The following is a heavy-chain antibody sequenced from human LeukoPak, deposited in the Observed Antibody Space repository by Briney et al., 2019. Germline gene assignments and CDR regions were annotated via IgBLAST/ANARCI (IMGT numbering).Heavy chain of an antibody. CDR1: GCTFSNAW. Sequence: GGSLRLSCAASGCTFSNAWMSWVRQAPGKGLEWVGRIKSKTDGGTTDYAAPVKGRFTISRDDSKNTLYLQMNSLKTEDTAVYYCTTDQQRGLAYYSYDSSGYHYWGQGTLVTVSS. D-gene: IGHD3-22*01. CDR2: IKSKTDGGTT. J-gene: IGHJ4*02. CDR3: TTDQQRGLAYYSYDSSGYHY. V-gene: IGHV3-15*01.